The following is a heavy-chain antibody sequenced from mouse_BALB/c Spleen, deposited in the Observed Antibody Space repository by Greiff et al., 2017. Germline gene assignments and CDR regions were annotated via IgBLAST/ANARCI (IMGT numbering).Heavy chain of an antibody. CDR2: ISYSGST. D-gene: IGHD6-1*01. V-gene: IGHV3-2*02. CDR1: GYSITSDYA. CDR3: ARSPLYYAMDY. Sequence: DVKLQESGPGLVKPSQSLSLTCTVTGYSITSDYAWNWIRQFPGNKLEWMGYISYSGSTSYNPSLKSRISITRDTSKNQFFLQLNSVTTEDTATYYCARSPLYYAMDYWGQGTSVTVAS. J-gene: IGHJ4*01.